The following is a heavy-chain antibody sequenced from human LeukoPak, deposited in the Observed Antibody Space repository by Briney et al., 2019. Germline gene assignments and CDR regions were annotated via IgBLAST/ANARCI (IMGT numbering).Heavy chain of an antibody. CDR2: ISYDGSNK. CDR1: GFTFSSYG. J-gene: IGHJ4*02. Sequence: GRSLRLSCAASGFTFSSYGMHWVRQAPGKGLEWVAVISYDGSNKYYADSVKGRFTISRDNSKNTLYLQMSSLRAEDTAVYYCAKEGLYSSSWNIHFDHWGQGTLVTVSS. D-gene: IGHD6-13*01. V-gene: IGHV3-30*18. CDR3: AKEGLYSSSWNIHFDH.